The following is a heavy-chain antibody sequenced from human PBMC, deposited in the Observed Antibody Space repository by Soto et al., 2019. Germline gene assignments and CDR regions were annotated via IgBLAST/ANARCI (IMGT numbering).Heavy chain of an antibody. CDR3: VKEFGVAGSSYESFFDY. V-gene: IGHV3-30*18. D-gene: IGHD5-18*01. Sequence: QVQLVESGGGVVQPGGSLRLSCAASGFTLSSHGMQWVRQAPGKGLEWVAVVSYDGGTKYYADSVKGRFTISRDNSKYTLYLQMNSLRAEDTAVYYCVKEFGVAGSSYESFFDYWGQGTLVTVSS. CDR1: GFTLSSHG. CDR2: VSYDGGTK. J-gene: IGHJ4*02.